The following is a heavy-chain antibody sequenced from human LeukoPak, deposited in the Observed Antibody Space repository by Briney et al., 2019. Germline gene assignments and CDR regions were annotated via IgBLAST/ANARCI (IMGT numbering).Heavy chain of an antibody. Sequence: SETLSLTCAVYGGSFSGYYWSWIRQPPGKGLEWIGEINHSGSTNYNPSLKSRVTISVDTSKNQFSLKLSSVTAADTAVYYCARDRVGGATAAFDIWGQGTMVTASS. D-gene: IGHD1-26*01. CDR2: INHSGST. CDR1: GGSFSGYY. V-gene: IGHV4-34*01. CDR3: ARDRVGGATAAFDI. J-gene: IGHJ3*02.